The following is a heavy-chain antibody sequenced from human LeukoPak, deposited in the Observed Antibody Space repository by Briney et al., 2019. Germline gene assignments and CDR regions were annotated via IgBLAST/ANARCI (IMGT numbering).Heavy chain of an antibody. D-gene: IGHD1-26*01. CDR3: ARGWE. V-gene: IGHV4-34*01. CDR2: INHSGST. CDR1: GGSFSGYY. Sequence: SETLSLTCGVYGGSFSGYYWSWIRQSPGKGLEWIGQINHSGSTNYNPSLKSRVTMSVDTSKNHVSLKLSSVTAADTAVYYCARGWEWGQGTMVTVSS. J-gene: IGHJ3*01.